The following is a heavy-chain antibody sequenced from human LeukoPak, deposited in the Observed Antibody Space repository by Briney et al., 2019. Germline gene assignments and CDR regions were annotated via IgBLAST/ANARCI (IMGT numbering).Heavy chain of an antibody. Sequence: ASVKVSCKASGYTFTSYGISWVRQAPGQGLEWMGWISAYNGNTNYAQKLQGRVTMTTDTSTSTAYMELRSLRSDDTAVYYCARDAGLYYDFWSGRPDYWGQGTLVTVSS. J-gene: IGHJ4*02. CDR3: ARDAGLYYDFWSGRPDY. V-gene: IGHV1-18*01. CDR2: ISAYNGNT. CDR1: GYTFTSYG. D-gene: IGHD3-3*01.